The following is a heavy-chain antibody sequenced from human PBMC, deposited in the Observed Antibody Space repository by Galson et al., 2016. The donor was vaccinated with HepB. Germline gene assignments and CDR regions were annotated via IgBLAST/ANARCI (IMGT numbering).Heavy chain of an antibody. Sequence: SLRLSCAASGFTVSNNYMIWFRQAPGKVLEWVSLIYSTGTTSYADSVKGRFTISRDTSKNTLYLQMNSLRAEDTAVYYCAKDLYNGSGSYPHPVPDFRGQGTLVTVSS. J-gene: IGHJ4*02. CDR3: AKDLYNGSGSYPHPVPDF. CDR1: GFTVSNNY. CDR2: IYSTGTT. V-gene: IGHV3-66*01. D-gene: IGHD3-10*01.